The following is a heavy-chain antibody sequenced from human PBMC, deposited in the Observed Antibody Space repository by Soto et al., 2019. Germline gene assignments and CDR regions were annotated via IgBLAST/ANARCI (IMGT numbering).Heavy chain of an antibody. V-gene: IGHV3-23*04. D-gene: IGHD2-15*01. J-gene: IGHJ5*01. CDR1: GFNFGSYA. CDR3: VRGEESGYCWAVGS. CDR2: VSGGGSSP. Sequence: EEQLVESGGGLVQPGGSLRLSCAATGFNFGSYAMGWVRQAPGKGLEWVSGVSGGGSSPYYADSVKGRLTISKDKSKTTLYLDLNNLRSEDTAVNFFVRGEESGYCWAVGSWGHGTMGSVAS.